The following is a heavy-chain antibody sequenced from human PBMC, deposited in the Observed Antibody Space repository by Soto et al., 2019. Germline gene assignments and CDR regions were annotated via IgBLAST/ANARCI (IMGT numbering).Heavy chain of an antibody. Sequence: QLQLQESGPGLVKPSETLSLTCTVSGGSISSSSYYWGWIRQPPGKGLEWIGSIYCSGSTYYNPSLKRRVTISVDTSKNQFSLKLSAVTAEDTAVYYCAAGYCSGGSCYGLGSYNNWFDPRGQGTLVTVSS. CDR2: IYCSGST. V-gene: IGHV4-39*01. D-gene: IGHD2-15*01. CDR1: GGSISSSSYY. CDR3: AAGYCSGGSCYGLGSYNNWFDP. J-gene: IGHJ5*02.